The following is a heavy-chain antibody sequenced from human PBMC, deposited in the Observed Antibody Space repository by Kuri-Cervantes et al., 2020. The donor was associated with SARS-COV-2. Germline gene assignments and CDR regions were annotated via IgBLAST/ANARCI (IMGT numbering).Heavy chain of an antibody. D-gene: IGHD2-2*02. J-gene: IGHJ6*02. CDR3: ARPYCSSTSCYTEDPYYYGMDV. Sequence: SVKVSCKASGYTFTGYYMRWVRQAPGQGLEWMGGIIPIFGTANCAQKFQGRVTITADESTSTAYMELSSLRSEDTAVYYCARPYCSSTSCYTEDPYYYGMDVWGQGTTVTVSS. V-gene: IGHV1-69*13. CDR1: GYTFTGYY. CDR2: IIPIFGTA.